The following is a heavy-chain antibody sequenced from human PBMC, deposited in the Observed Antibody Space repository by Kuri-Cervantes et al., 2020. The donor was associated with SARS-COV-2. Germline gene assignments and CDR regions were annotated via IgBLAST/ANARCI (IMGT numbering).Heavy chain of an antibody. J-gene: IGHJ3*02. Sequence: GGSLRLSCAASGFTFSSYAMHWVRQAPGKGLEWVAVISYDGSNKYSADSVKGRFTISRDNSKNTLYLQMNSLRAEDTAVYYCARGRCSSTSCRVGRGAFDIWGQGTMVTVSS. D-gene: IGHD2-2*01. V-gene: IGHV3-30-3*01. CDR2: ISYDGSNK. CDR3: ARGRCSSTSCRVGRGAFDI. CDR1: GFTFSSYA.